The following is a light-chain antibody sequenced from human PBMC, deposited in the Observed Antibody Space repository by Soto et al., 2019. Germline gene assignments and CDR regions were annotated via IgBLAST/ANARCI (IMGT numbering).Light chain of an antibody. CDR3: AAWDDSLNGVL. Sequence: QSVLTQTPSASGTPGQRVIISCSGGSSNIGRNTVNWYQQLPGTAPKLLIYNVNQRPSGVPDRFSGSKSGTSASLAISGLQSEDEADYYCAAWDDSLNGVLFGGGTKLTVL. CDR2: NVN. J-gene: IGLJ2*01. V-gene: IGLV1-44*01. CDR1: SSNIGRNT.